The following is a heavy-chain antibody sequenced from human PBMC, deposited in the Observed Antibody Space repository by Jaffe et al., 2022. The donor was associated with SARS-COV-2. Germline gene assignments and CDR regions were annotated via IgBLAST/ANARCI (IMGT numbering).Heavy chain of an antibody. Sequence: EVQLVQSGAEVKKPGESLKISCKGSGYSFTSYWIGWVRQMPGKGLEWMGIIYPGDSDTRYSPSFQGQVTISADKSISTAYLQWSSLKASDTAMYYCARCTEYSSGWYDAFDIWGQGTMVTVSS. CDR2: IYPGDSDT. CDR1: GYSFTSYW. J-gene: IGHJ3*02. D-gene: IGHD6-19*01. CDR3: ARCTEYSSGWYDAFDI. V-gene: IGHV5-51*01.